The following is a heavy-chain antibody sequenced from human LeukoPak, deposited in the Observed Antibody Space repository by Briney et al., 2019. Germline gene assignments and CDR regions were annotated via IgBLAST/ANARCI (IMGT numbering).Heavy chain of an antibody. V-gene: IGHV1-2*02. J-gene: IGHJ4*02. CDR3: ARGHCGGDCYPFDY. D-gene: IGHD2-21*02. Sequence: ASVTVSFKSSVYTFTYYYMHWVRQAPGQGLEGMGWINPNSGGTNYAQKFQGRVTMTRDTSISTAYMELSRLRSDDTAVYYCARGHCGGDCYPFDYWGQGTLVTVSP. CDR1: VYTFTYYY. CDR2: INPNSGGT.